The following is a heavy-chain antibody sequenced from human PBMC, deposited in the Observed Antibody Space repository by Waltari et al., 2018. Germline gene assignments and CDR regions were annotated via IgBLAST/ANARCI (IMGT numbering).Heavy chain of an antibody. CDR1: GFTFTTYA. CDR3: AKDPYCVGGSCYGRN. D-gene: IGHD2-21*01. Sequence: EVQLMESGGGLVQPGGSLRLSCAASGFTFTTYAMNWVRQAPGKGLEWVSTISGSGIDAYYADSVRGRVTISRDNSKNTVYLQMNSLRVEDTAMYFCAKDPYCVGGSCYGRNWGQGTLVTVSS. V-gene: IGHV3-23*01. CDR2: ISGSGIDA. J-gene: IGHJ4*02.